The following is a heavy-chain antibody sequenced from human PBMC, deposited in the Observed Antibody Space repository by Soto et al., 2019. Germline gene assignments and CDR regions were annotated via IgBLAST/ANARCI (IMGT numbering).Heavy chain of an antibody. J-gene: IGHJ6*02. Sequence: QVQLVQSGAEVKKPGASVKVSCKASGYTFTSYGISWVRQAPGQGLEWMGWISAYNGNTNYAQKLQGRVTMTTDTSTSTAYVELRSLRSDDTAVYYCARDRSRVLWFGELLRGMDVWGQGTTVTVSS. D-gene: IGHD3-10*01. CDR3: ARDRSRVLWFGELLRGMDV. CDR2: ISAYNGNT. CDR1: GYTFTSYG. V-gene: IGHV1-18*01.